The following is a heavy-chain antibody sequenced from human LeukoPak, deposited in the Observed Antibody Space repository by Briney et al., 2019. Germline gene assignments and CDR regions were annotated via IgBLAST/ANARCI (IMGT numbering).Heavy chain of an antibody. CDR2: ISYDGSDK. J-gene: IGHJ3*02. Sequence: GGSLRLSCAAAGFTLSSFGMHWVRQAPGKGLEWVAVISYDGSDKYYADSVKGRFTISRDNAKNSLYLQMNSLRAEDTAVYYCARDRGTYYYDSSGYDDAFDIWGQGTMVTVSS. CDR3: ARDRGTYYYDSSGYDDAFDI. D-gene: IGHD3-22*01. V-gene: IGHV3-30*04. CDR1: GFTLSSFG.